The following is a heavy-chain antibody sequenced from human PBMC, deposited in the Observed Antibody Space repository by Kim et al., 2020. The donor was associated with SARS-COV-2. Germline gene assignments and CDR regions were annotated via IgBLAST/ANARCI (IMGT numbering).Heavy chain of an antibody. D-gene: IGHD6-19*01. V-gene: IGHV1-8*01. Sequence: ASVKVSCKASGYTFTSYDINWVRQATGQGLEWMGWMNPNSGNTGYAQKFQGRVTMTRNTSISTAYMELSSLRSEDTAVYYCARVKSLRIAVAGTPDYWGQGTLVTVSS. CDR3: ARVKSLRIAVAGTPDY. J-gene: IGHJ4*02. CDR1: GYTFTSYD. CDR2: MNPNSGNT.